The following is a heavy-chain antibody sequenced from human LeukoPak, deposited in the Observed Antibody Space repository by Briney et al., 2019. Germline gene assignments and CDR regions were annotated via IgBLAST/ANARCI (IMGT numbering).Heavy chain of an antibody. CDR2: ISSSSSYI. CDR3: AREWYDSGCLDY. V-gene: IGHV3-21*01. Sequence: GGSLRLSCAASGFTFSSYAMSWVRQAPGKGLEWVSSISSSSSYIYYADSVRGRFTISRDNAKNSLYLQMNSLRAEDTAVYYCAREWYDSGCLDYWGQGTLVTVSS. D-gene: IGHD3-10*01. CDR1: GFTFSSYA. J-gene: IGHJ4*02.